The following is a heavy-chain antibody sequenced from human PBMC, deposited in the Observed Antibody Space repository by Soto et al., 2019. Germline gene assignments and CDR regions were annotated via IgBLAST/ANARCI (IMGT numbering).Heavy chain of an antibody. CDR2: ISGSGGST. J-gene: IGHJ4*02. CDR3: EKDWGSGSDPFFDY. V-gene: IGHV3-23*01. Sequence: GSLRLSCAASGFTFSSYAMSWVRHAPGEGLEWVSAISGSGGSTYYADSVKGRCTISRDNSQHTLYLQMNSLRAEDTAVKYCEKDWGSGSDPFFDYWGQGTLVTVSS. D-gene: IGHD3-16*01. CDR1: GFTFSSYA.